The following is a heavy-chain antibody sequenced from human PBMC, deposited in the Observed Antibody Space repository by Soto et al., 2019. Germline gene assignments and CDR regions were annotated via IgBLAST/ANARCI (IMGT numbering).Heavy chain of an antibody. J-gene: IGHJ6*02. Sequence: SETLSLTCTVSGGSISSSSYYWGWIRQPPGKGLEWIGSIYYSGSTYYNPSLKSRVTISVDTSKNQFSLKLSSVTAADTAVYYCARHGRITMVRGRRYYYYGLDVWGQGTTVTVAS. CDR3: ARHGRITMVRGRRYYYYGLDV. D-gene: IGHD3-10*01. CDR2: IYYSGST. V-gene: IGHV4-39*01. CDR1: GGSISSSSYY.